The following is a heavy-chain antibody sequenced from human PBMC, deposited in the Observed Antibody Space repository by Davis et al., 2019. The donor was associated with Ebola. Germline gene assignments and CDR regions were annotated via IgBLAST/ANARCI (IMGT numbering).Heavy chain of an antibody. V-gene: IGHV1-2*04. J-gene: IGHJ4*02. CDR1: GYTFTGYY. CDR3: ARSDLDGTTRGLDY. Sequence: ASVKVSCKASGYTFTGYYMHWVRQAPGQGLEWMGWINPNSGGTNYAQKFQGWVTMTRDTSISTAYMELSRLRSDDTAVYYCARSDLDGTTRGLDYWGQGTLVTVSS. CDR2: INPNSGGT. D-gene: IGHD1-7*01.